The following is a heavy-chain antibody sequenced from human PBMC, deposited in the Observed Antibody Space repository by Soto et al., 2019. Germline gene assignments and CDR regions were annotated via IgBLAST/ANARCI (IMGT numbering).Heavy chain of an antibody. D-gene: IGHD3-22*01. Sequence: ASVKVSCKASGYTFTSYGISWVRQAPGQGLEWMGWISAYNGNTIYAQKFQGRVTMTEDTSTDTAYMELSSLRSEDTAVYYCATDRAYYDSSGYPPGFDPWGQGTLVTVSS. CDR3: ATDRAYYDSSGYPPGFDP. J-gene: IGHJ5*02. CDR2: ISAYNGNT. CDR1: GYTFTSYG. V-gene: IGHV1-18*01.